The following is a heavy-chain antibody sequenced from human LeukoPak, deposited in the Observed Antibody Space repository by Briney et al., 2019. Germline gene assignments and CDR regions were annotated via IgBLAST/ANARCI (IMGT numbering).Heavy chain of an antibody. D-gene: IGHD6-13*01. V-gene: IGHV4-59*01. J-gene: IGHJ4*02. CDR1: GGSISSYY. CDR3: ARDIREYSSSWYDY. Sequence: PSETLSLTCTVSGGSISSYYWGWIRQPPGKGLGWIGYIYYSGSTNYNPSLKSRVTISVDTSKNQFSLKLSSVTAADTAVYYCARDIREYSSSWYDYWGQGTLVTVSS. CDR2: IYYSGST.